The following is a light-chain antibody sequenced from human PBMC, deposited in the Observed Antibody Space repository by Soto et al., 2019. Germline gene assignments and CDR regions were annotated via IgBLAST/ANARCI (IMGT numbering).Light chain of an antibody. Sequence: DIQMTQSPSPLSASIGDRVTITCRASQTINNWLAWYQQKPPKAPNLLIYHASNFETGVPSRFSGSAFGTDFTLTISSLQPDDFAAYYCQHYNSYPWTFGQGTKVEIK. J-gene: IGKJ1*01. V-gene: IGKV1-5*01. CDR3: QHYNSYPWT. CDR1: QTINNW. CDR2: HAS.